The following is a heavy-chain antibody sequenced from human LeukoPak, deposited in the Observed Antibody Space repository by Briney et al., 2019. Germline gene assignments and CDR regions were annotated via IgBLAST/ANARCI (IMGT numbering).Heavy chain of an antibody. D-gene: IGHD4-23*01. CDR2: ISYSGST. CDR3: ARFDYGGNWNFDY. V-gene: IGHV4-59*08. CDR1: GGSISSYY. Sequence: PSETPSLTCTVSGGSISSYYWSWIRQPPGKGLEWIGYISYSGSTNYNPSLKSRVTMSVDTSKNQFSLKLSSVTAADTAVYYCARFDYGGNWNFDYWGQGTLVTVSS. J-gene: IGHJ4*02.